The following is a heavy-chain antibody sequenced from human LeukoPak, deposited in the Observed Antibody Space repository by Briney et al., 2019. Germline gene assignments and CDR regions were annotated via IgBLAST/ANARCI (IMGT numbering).Heavy chain of an antibody. CDR1: GYTFTGYY. J-gene: IGHJ4*02. Sequence: GASVKVSCKASGYTFTGYYMHWVRQAPGQGLEWMGWINPSSGGTNYAQKFQGRVTMTRDTSISTAYMELSRLRSDDTAVYYCARALLSLITIFGANVDYWGQGTLVTVSS. CDR2: INPSSGGT. D-gene: IGHD3-3*01. V-gene: IGHV1-2*02. CDR3: ARALLSLITIFGANVDY.